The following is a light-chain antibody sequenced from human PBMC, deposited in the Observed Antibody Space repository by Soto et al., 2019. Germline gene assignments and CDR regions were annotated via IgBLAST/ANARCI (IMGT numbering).Light chain of an antibody. J-gene: IGKJ5*01. V-gene: IGKV3-20*01. CDR2: EAS. CDR1: QSVNSRY. Sequence: DTVLTQSPGTLSLSPGERATLSCRASQSVNSRYIACYHVKPGQAPRLLIYEASSRATGIPDRFSGGGSGTDFTLSISKVEPEDFAVYYCQQYGRPPRATFGQGTRLE. CDR3: QQYGRPPRAT.